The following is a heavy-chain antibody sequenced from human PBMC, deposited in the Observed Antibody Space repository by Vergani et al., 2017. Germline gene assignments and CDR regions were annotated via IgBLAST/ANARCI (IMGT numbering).Heavy chain of an antibody. V-gene: IGHV1-69*04. CDR3: AIPPSERSPAVSDP. D-gene: IGHD1-1*01. CDR1: GGTFSSYA. Sequence: QVQLVQSGAEVKKPGASVKVSCKASGGTFSSYAISWVRQAPGQGLEWMGRIIPILGIANYAQKFQGRVTITADKSTSTAYMELSSLRSEDTAVYYCAIPPSERSPAVSDPWGQGTLVTVSS. J-gene: IGHJ5*02. CDR2: IIPILGIA.